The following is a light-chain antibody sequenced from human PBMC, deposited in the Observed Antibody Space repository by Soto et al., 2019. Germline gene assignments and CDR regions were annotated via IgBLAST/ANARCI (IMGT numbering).Light chain of an antibody. CDR3: QQYGSSPYT. V-gene: IGKV3-20*01. CDR1: QSVSSSY. CDR2: GAS. Sequence: ETVLTQSPGTLSLSPGERATLSCRASQSVSSSYLVWYQQKPGQAPRLLIYGASSRATGIPDRFSGSGSGTDFTLTISRLEPEDFAVYYCQQYGSSPYTFGQGTKLEIK. J-gene: IGKJ2*01.